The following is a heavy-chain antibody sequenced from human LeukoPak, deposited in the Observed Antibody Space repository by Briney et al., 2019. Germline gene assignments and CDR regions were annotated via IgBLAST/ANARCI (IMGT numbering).Heavy chain of an antibody. V-gene: IGHV4-59*01. D-gene: IGHD4-17*01. J-gene: IGHJ4*02. CDR2: IYYSGST. CDR3: ARELRPNTPFDY. Sequence: PSETLSLTCTVSGGSISSYYWSWIRQPPGKGLEWIGYIYYSGSTNYNPSLKSRVTISVDTSKNQFSLKLSSVTAADTAVYYCARELRPNTPFDYWGQGTLVTVSS. CDR1: GGSISSYY.